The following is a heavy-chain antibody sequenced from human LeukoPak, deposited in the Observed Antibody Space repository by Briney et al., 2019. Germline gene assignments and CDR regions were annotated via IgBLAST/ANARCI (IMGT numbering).Heavy chain of an antibody. CDR3: ARAEVLRYFDWLPSNWFDP. Sequence: ASVKVSCKASGYTFTSYGISWVRQAPGQGLEWMGWISAYNGNTNYAQKFQGRVTMTTDTSTSTAYMELRSLRSDDTAVYYCARAEVLRYFDWLPSNWFDPWGQGTLVTVSS. J-gene: IGHJ5*02. V-gene: IGHV1-18*01. CDR2: ISAYNGNT. D-gene: IGHD3-9*01. CDR1: GYTFTSYG.